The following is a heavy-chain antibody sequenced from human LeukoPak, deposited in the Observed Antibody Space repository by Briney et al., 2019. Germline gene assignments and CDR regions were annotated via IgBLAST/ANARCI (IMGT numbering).Heavy chain of an antibody. CDR3: TLTDSSSWYLY. Sequence: GGSLRLSCAASGFTFSNAWMSWVRQAPGKGLEWVGRIKSKTDGGTTDYAAPVKGRFTISRDDSKNTLYLQMNSLKTEDTAVYYCTLTDSSSWYLYWGQGILVTVSS. CDR2: IKSKTDGGTT. CDR1: GFTFSNAW. V-gene: IGHV3-15*01. J-gene: IGHJ4*02. D-gene: IGHD6-13*01.